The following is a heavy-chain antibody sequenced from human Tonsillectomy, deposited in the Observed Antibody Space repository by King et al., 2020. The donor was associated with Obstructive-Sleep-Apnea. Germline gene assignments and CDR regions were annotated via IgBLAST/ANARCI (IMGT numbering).Heavy chain of an antibody. J-gene: IGHJ6*02. V-gene: IGHV3-33*01. CDR2: IWYDGSNK. Sequence: VQLVESGGGVVQPGRSLRLSCAASGFTFSSYGMHWVRQAPGKGLEWVAVIWYDGSNKYYADSAKGRFTITRDNSKNTLYLQMNSLRAEDTAVYYCARDRGIAVAGPYDGMDVWGQGTTVTVSS. D-gene: IGHD6-19*01. CDR3: ARDRGIAVAGPYDGMDV. CDR1: GFTFSSYG.